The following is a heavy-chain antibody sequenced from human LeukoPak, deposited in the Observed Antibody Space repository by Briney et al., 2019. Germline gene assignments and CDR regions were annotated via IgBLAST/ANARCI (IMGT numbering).Heavy chain of an antibody. CDR3: ARSTPVDTARGYYGMDV. CDR1: GFTVSNNY. V-gene: IGHV3-53*04. J-gene: IGHJ6*02. Sequence: GGSLRLSCAASGFTVSNNYMNCVRQAPGKGLEWVSTIYSGGSTYYADSVEGRFTISRHNSKNTLDLQMNSLRAEDTAVYYCARSTPVDTARGYYGMDVWGQGTTVTVSS. CDR2: IYSGGST. D-gene: IGHD5-18*01.